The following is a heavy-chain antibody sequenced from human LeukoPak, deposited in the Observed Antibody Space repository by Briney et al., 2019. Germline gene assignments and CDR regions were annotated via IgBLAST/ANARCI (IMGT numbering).Heavy chain of an antibody. CDR1: GGTFSSYA. D-gene: IGHD5-12*01. CDR2: IIPIFGTA. V-gene: IGHV1-69*13. Sequence: GASVKVSCKTSGGTFSSYAITWVRQAPGQGLEWMGGIIPIFGTANYAQKFQDRVTITADESTSMAYMELSSLRSEDTAVYYCATGGRYYYYHGMDVWGKGTTVRLL. J-gene: IGHJ6*04. CDR3: ATGGRYYYYHGMDV.